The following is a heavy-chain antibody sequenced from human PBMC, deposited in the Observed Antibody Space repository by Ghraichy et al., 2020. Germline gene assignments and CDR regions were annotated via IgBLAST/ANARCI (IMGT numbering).Heavy chain of an antibody. Sequence: GGSLRLSCAASGSTFSSHNLNWVRQAPGKGLEWVSFISSSSTYISYADSVKGRFTISRDDAKNSLYLQMNSLRVEDTAVYYCAREASYSYDSSPYPSRSHYYLDVWGKGTTVTVSS. CDR2: ISSSSTYI. CDR3: AREASYSYDSSPYPSRSHYYLDV. CDR1: GSTFSSHN. V-gene: IGHV3-21*01. J-gene: IGHJ6*03. D-gene: IGHD3-22*01.